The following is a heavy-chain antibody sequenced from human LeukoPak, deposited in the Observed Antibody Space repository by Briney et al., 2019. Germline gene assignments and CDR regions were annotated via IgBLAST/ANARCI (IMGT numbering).Heavy chain of an antibody. CDR2: ISSSGSYI. CDR3: AELGITMIGGV. Sequence: GGSLRLSCTASRFTFSSFSMNWVRQAPGKGLEWVSSISSSGSYIYYADSMKGRLTISRDNAKNSLYLQMNNLRAEDTAVYYCAELGITMIGGVWGKGTTVTISS. J-gene: IGHJ6*04. D-gene: IGHD3-10*02. V-gene: IGHV3-21*01. CDR1: RFTFSSFS.